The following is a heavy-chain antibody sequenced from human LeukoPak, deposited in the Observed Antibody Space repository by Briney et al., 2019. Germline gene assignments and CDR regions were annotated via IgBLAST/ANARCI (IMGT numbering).Heavy chain of an antibody. CDR1: GYSFTSYW. J-gene: IGHJ4*02. CDR3: ARHRYGSRDEYSGSPPEFDY. Sequence: GESLKISCKGSGYSFTSYWIGWVRQMPGKGLEWMGIIYPGDSDTRYSPSFQGQVTISADKSISTAYLQWSSLKASDTAMYYCARHRYGSRDEYSGSPPEFDYWGQGTLVTVSS. D-gene: IGHD1-26*01. V-gene: IGHV5-51*01. CDR2: IYPGDSDT.